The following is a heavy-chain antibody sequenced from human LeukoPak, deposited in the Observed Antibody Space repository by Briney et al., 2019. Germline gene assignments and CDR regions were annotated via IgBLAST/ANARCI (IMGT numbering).Heavy chain of an antibody. CDR1: GFTFSTYS. CDR2: ISGSSNTK. Sequence: PGGSLRLSCAVSGFTFSTYSMNWVRQAPGKGLEWVSYISGSSNTKYYADSVKGRFTISRDNAKNTLYLQMNSLRAEDTAVYYCARDLREYYYGSGSPGLGFDIWGQGTMVTVSS. D-gene: IGHD3-10*01. CDR3: ARDLREYYYGSGSPGLGFDI. J-gene: IGHJ3*02. V-gene: IGHV3-48*04.